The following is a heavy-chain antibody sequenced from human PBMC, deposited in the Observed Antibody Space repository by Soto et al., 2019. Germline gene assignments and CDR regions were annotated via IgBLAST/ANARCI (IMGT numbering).Heavy chain of an antibody. Sequence: PSETLSLTCTVSGGSISSSSYYWGWIRQPPGKGLEWIGSIYYSGSTYYNPSLKSRVTISVDTSKNQFSLKLSSVTAADTAVYYCARHRYYYDSSGYYPLYYYYGMDVWGQGTTVTVSS. CDR3: ARHRYYYDSSGYYPLYYYYGMDV. D-gene: IGHD3-22*01. CDR2: IYYSGST. V-gene: IGHV4-39*01. CDR1: GGSISSSSYY. J-gene: IGHJ6*02.